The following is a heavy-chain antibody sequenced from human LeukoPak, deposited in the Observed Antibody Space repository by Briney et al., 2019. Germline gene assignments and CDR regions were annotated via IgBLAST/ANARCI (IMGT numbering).Heavy chain of an antibody. Sequence: GASVKVSCKASGYTFTGFYMHWVRQAPGQGLEWMGWINPNSGDTNYAQKFQDRVTMTRDTSISIAYMELSRLRSDDTAVYYCAKEARGWYFDVWGRGTLVTVST. J-gene: IGHJ2*01. V-gene: IGHV1-2*02. CDR2: INPNSGDT. CDR3: AKEARGWYFDV. CDR1: GYTFTGFY.